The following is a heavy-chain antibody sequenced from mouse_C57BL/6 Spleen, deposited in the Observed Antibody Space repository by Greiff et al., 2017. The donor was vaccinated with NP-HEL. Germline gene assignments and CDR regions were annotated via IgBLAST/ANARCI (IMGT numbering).Heavy chain of an antibody. J-gene: IGHJ4*01. CDR1: GYTFTSYW. CDR2: IHPNSGST. CDR3: ARADYYDGYPNYYAMDY. V-gene: IGHV1-64*01. Sequence: QVQLQQPGAELVKPGASVKLSCKASGYTFTSYWMHWVKQRPGQGLEWIGMIHPNSGSTNYNEKFKSKATLTVDKSSSTAYMQLSSLTSEDSAVYYCARADYYDGYPNYYAMDYWGQGTSVTVSS. D-gene: IGHD2-3*01.